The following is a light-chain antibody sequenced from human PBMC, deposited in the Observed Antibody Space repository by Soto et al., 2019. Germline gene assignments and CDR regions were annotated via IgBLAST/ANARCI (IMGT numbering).Light chain of an antibody. CDR1: QDISSY. Sequence: DIQLTQSPSPLSASVGDRVYITCRTSQDISSYLNWYQAKPGKAPKLLIYEASTLESGVPSRFSGSGSGTDFNLPISSLQPADSSTYYCQQSYGTPPCTFGPGTRVDI. CDR3: QQSYGTPPCT. CDR2: EAS. V-gene: IGKV1-39*01. J-gene: IGKJ3*01.